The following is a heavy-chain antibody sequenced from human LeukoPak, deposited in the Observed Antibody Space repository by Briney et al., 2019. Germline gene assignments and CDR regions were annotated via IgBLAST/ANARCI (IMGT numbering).Heavy chain of an antibody. V-gene: IGHV1-8*01. CDR1: GYTFTSYD. Sequence: ASVKVSCKASGYTFTSYDINWVRQATGQGFEWMGWMNPNSGNTGYAQKFQGRVTMTRNTSISTAYMELSSLRSEDTAVYYCARSDLAVAGKGVDYWGQGTLVTVSS. D-gene: IGHD6-19*01. J-gene: IGHJ4*02. CDR2: MNPNSGNT. CDR3: ARSDLAVAGKGVDY.